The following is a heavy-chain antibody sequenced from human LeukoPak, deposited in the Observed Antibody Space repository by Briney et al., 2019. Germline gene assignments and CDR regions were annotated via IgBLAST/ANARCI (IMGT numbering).Heavy chain of an antibody. CDR2: MNPNSGNT. Sequence: GASVKVPCKASGYTFTSYDINWVRQATGQGLEWMGWMNPNSGNTGYAQKFQGRVTMTTDTSTSTAYMELRSLRSDDTAVYYCARDHDPPSHFDYWGQGTLVTVSS. J-gene: IGHJ4*02. V-gene: IGHV1-8*01. D-gene: IGHD3-3*01. CDR1: GYTFTSYD. CDR3: ARDHDPPSHFDY.